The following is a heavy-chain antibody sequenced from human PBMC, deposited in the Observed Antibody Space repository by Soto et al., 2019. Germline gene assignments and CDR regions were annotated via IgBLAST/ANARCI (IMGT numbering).Heavy chain of an antibody. CDR2: ISSSSNYI. CDR3: ARAKVGASIFDY. Sequence: EVQLVESGGGLVKPGGSLRLSCAASGFTFSSYSMNWVRQAPGKGLEWVSSISSSSNYIYYADSVKGRFALSGDNTKNTLCLQMNILSAEDKAVDYCARAKVGASIFDYWGQGTLVAASS. D-gene: IGHD1-26*01. CDR1: GFTFSSYS. J-gene: IGHJ4*02. V-gene: IGHV3-21*01.